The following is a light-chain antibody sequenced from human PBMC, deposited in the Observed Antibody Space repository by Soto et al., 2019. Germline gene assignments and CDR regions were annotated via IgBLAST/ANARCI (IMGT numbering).Light chain of an antibody. J-gene: IGKJ1*01. CDR3: QQYGGPPWT. Sequence: EIVMTQSPATLSVSPGGRATLSCRASHSISDTLAWYQQKPGQAPRLLIYGASRRATGFPARFSGSGSGTDFTLTISRLGPEDIAVYYCQQYGGPPWTFGQGTKVDIK. V-gene: IGKV3-15*01. CDR1: HSISDT. CDR2: GAS.